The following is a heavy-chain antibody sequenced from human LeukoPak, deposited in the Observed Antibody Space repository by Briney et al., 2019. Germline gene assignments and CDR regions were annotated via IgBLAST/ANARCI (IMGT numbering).Heavy chain of an antibody. CDR3: ARDSSLRLWFRS. D-gene: IGHD5-18*01. J-gene: IGHJ4*02. CDR1: GFTVSSNY. Sequence: GGSLRLSCAASGFTVSSNYMSWVRQAPGKGLEWVSVIYSGGSTYYAYSVKGRFTISRDNSKNTLYLQMNSLRAEDTAVYYCARDSSLRLWFRSWGQGTLVTVSS. V-gene: IGHV3-66*01. CDR2: IYSGGST.